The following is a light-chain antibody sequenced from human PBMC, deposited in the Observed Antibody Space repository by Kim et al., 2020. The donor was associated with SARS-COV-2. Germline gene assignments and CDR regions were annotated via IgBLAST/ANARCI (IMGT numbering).Light chain of an antibody. CDR2: SAS. Sequence: DIQMTQFPYSLSASVGHRVTITCRASQSIASYLTWYQQIPGKAPKLLIHSASSLQSGVPSRFSGSGSGKDFTLTISSLQPEDSAIYYCQQSYNTPYTFGQGTKLEI. J-gene: IGKJ2*01. V-gene: IGKV1-39*01. CDR3: QQSYNTPYT. CDR1: QSIASY.